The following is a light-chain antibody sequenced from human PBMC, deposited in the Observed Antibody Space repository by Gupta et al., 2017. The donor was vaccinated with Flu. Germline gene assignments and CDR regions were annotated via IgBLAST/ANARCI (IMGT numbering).Light chain of an antibody. CDR1: HYIDNW. J-gene: IGKJ1*01. Sequence: DIQLTQSPSSMSASVGDSVTITCRATHYIDNWLAWYQQKPGKPPKLLIYGVSSLRRGVPSRFSGSGSGTEFSLTITSLQAEDFATYYFQQADSFPRTFGQGTKVDIK. CDR3: QQADSFPRT. V-gene: IGKV1-12*01. CDR2: GVS.